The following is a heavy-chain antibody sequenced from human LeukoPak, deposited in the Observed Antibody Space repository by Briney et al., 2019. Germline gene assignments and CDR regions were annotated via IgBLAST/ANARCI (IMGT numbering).Heavy chain of an antibody. CDR1: GFTVSSNY. CDR3: AIYDFWSGYNY. J-gene: IGHJ4*02. D-gene: IGHD3-3*01. Sequence: GGSLRLSCAASGFTVSSNYMSWVRQAPGKGLEWVSVIYSGGSTYYADSVKGRFTISGDNSKNTLYLQMNSLRAEDTAVYYCAIYDFWSGYNYWGQGTLVTVSS. V-gene: IGHV3-53*01. CDR2: IYSGGST.